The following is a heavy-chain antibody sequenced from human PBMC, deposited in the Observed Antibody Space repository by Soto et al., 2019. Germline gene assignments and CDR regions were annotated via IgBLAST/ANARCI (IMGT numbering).Heavy chain of an antibody. V-gene: IGHV2-5*02. CDR2: IYWDDDK. J-gene: IGHJ4*02. CDR1: GFSLTTSGVG. Sequence: QITLNESGPTVVRPTETLTLTCRFSGFSLTTSGVGVGWIRQSPGKAPEWLALIYWDDDKRYSASLKRRLTITKDTSKNQVVLTVSDLDPTYTATYYCAHRVLRTVFGLVTTTAIYFDFWGQGTPVAVSS. CDR3: AHRVLRTVFGLVTTTAIYFDF. D-gene: IGHD3-3*01.